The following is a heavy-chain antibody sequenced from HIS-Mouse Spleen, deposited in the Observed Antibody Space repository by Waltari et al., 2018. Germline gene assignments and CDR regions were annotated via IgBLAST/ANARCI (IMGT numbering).Heavy chain of an antibody. CDR2: IRRKANSYAK. Sequence: EVQLVESGGGLVQPGGSLKLSCAASGFTFSGSAMHWVRQASGKGLEWVGRIRRKANSYAKVYAAAVKGRFTISRDDSKDTAYLQMNSLKTEDTAVYYCTRHSVGAALGYWGQGTLVTVSS. CDR3: TRHSVGAALGY. V-gene: IGHV3-73*01. D-gene: IGHD1-26*01. J-gene: IGHJ4*02. CDR1: GFTFSGSA.